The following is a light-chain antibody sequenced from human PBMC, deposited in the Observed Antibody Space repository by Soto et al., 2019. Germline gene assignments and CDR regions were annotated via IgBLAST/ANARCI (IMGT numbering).Light chain of an antibody. CDR2: EVN. CDR3: SSYSISTAYL. CDR1: SSDVGGYDY. Sequence: QSALTQPASVSWSPGQSITISCTGTSSDVGGYDYVSWYQLHPGKAPKLMVFEVNNRPSGVSYRFSGSKSGNTASLTISGLQAEDEADYFCSSYSISTAYLFGTGTKVTV. V-gene: IGLV2-14*01. J-gene: IGLJ1*01.